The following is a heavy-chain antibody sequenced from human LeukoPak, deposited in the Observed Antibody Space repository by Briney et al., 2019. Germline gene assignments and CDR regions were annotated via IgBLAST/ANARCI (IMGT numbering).Heavy chain of an antibody. V-gene: IGHV4-59*01. CDR1: GGSISSYY. CDR3: AREAKGIAAAGTYDY. D-gene: IGHD6-13*01. CDR2: IYYSGST. J-gene: IGHJ4*02. Sequence: SETLSLTCTVSGGSISSYYWSWIRQPPGKGLEWIGYIYYSGSTNYNPSLKSRVTISVDTSKNQFSLKLSSVTAADTAVCYCAREAKGIAAAGTYDYWGQGTLVTVSS.